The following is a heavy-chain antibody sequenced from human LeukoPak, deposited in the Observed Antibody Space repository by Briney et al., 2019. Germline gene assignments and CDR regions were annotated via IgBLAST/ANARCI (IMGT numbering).Heavy chain of an antibody. Sequence: PGGSLRLSCAASGFTLGSYGMHWVRQAPDKGLEWVASISYDGSNEYYGDSVKGRFSVSRDNSKNTLYLHMNSLRAEDTAVYYCAKEREMATRYYFDYWGQGTLVTVSS. CDR1: GFTLGSYG. CDR2: ISYDGSNE. D-gene: IGHD5-24*01. V-gene: IGHV3-30*18. J-gene: IGHJ4*02. CDR3: AKEREMATRYYFDY.